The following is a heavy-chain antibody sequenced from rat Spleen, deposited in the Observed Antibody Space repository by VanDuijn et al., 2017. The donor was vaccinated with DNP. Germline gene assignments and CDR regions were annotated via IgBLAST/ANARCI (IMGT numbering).Heavy chain of an antibody. CDR3: ASPYGGYGAY. V-gene: IGHV5-22*01. CDR2: ISYEGSST. Sequence: EVQLVESGGGLVQPGRSLKLSCAASGFTFSDYYMAWVRQAPKKGLEWVASISYEGSSTYYGDSVKGRFTISRDNAKSTLYLQMNSLRSEDTATYYCASPYGGYGAYWGQGVMVTVSS. CDR1: GFTFSDYY. D-gene: IGHD1-11*01. J-gene: IGHJ2*01.